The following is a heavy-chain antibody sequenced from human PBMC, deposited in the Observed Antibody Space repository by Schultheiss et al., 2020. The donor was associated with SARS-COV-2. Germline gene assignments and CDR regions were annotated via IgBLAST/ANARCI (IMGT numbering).Heavy chain of an antibody. V-gene: IGHV4-59*12. CDR3: ATLPTASYYYYGMDV. Sequence: SETLSLTCTVSGGSISSYYWSWIRQPPGKGLEWIGYIHHSGSTNYNPSLRSRVTMSVGASKNHFSLKLSSVTAADTAVYYCATLPTASYYYYGMDVWGQGTTVTVSS. J-gene: IGHJ6*02. CDR2: IHHSGST. CDR1: GGSISSYY.